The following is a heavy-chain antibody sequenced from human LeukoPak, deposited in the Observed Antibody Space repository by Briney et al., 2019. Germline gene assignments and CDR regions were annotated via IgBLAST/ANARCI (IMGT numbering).Heavy chain of an antibody. V-gene: IGHV1-2*02. J-gene: IGHJ4*02. CDR1: GYIFTGYY. CDR2: INPNSGGT. CDR3: ARVSSRYYDSSGYLQRFDY. Sequence: ASVKVSCKASGYIFTGYYMHWVRQAPGQGLEWMGWINPNSGGTNYAQKFQGRVIMTRDTSISTAYMELSRLRSDDTAVYYCARVSSRYYDSSGYLQRFDYWGQGTLVTVSS. D-gene: IGHD3-22*01.